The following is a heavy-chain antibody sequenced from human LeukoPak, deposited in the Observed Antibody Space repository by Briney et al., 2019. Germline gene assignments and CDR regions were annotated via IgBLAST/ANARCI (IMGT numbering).Heavy chain of an antibody. Sequence: ASVKVSCKASGYTFTGYYMHWVRQAPGQGLEWMGWINPNSGGTNYAQKFQGRVTMTRDTSISTAYMELSRLRSDDTAVYYCARAPRYDFWSGSAFDIWGQGTMVTVSS. CDR2: INPNSGGT. J-gene: IGHJ3*02. D-gene: IGHD3-3*01. CDR3: ARAPRYDFWSGSAFDI. CDR1: GYTFTGYY. V-gene: IGHV1-2*02.